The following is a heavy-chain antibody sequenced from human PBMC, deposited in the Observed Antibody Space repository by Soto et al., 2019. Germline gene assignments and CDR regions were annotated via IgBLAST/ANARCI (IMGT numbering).Heavy chain of an antibody. CDR3: ARVTTGTEDQYNWLDL. Sequence: PGGYPRLSCAASGFTFSDCYMSWIRQAPGKGLEWVSYISSSGSTIYYADSVKGRFTISRDNAKNSLYLQMNSLRAEDTAVYYCARVTTGTEDQYNWLDLWGQGTLVTVSS. J-gene: IGHJ5*02. CDR2: ISSSGSTI. V-gene: IGHV3-11*01. D-gene: IGHD1-1*01. CDR1: GFTFSDCY.